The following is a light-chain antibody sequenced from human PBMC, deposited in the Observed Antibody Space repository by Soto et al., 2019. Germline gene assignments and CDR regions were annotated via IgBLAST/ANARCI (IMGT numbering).Light chain of an antibody. CDR3: QSYDSSLSGWV. V-gene: IGLV1-40*01. J-gene: IGLJ3*02. CDR1: SSNIGAGYD. CDR2: GNT. Sequence: QPVLTQPPSVSGAPGQRVTISCSGSSSNIGAGYDVHWYHQVPGRAPKLLIYGNTNRPSGVPDRFSGSKSGTSASLAITGLQAEDEADYYCQSYDSSLSGWVFGGGTKVTVL.